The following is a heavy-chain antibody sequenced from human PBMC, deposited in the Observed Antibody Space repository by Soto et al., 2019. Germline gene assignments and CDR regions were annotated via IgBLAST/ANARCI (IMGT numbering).Heavy chain of an antibody. Sequence: QPGGSLRLSCAASGFTFSSYWMSWVRQAPGKGLEWVANIKQDGSEKYYVDSVKGRFTISRDNAKNSLYLQMNSLRAEDTAVYYCARESIVVVPAAICYYYGMDVWGQGTTVTVSS. CDR1: GFTFSSYW. D-gene: IGHD2-2*01. J-gene: IGHJ6*02. V-gene: IGHV3-7*03. CDR3: ARESIVVVPAAICYYYGMDV. CDR2: IKQDGSEK.